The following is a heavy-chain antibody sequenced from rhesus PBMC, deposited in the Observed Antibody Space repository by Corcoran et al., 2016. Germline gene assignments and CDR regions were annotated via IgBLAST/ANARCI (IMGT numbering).Heavy chain of an antibody. J-gene: IGHJ5-1*01. V-gene: IGHV4-76*01. CDR1: GVSFRAGYA. D-gene: IGHD6-13*01. Sequence: QVQLQESGPGLVNPSETLSPTLAVSGVSFRAGYAWNWVRQSPGKGLEWIGYITGSSGSANYNPALKNRVTISKDTSKNQFSLRLTSVTAADTAVYYCGTRGRWSGNRFDVWGPGVLVIVSS. CDR2: ITGSSGSA. CDR3: GTRGRWSGNRFDV.